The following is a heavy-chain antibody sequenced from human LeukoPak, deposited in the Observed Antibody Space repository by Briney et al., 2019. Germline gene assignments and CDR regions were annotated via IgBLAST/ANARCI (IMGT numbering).Heavy chain of an antibody. D-gene: IGHD6-19*01. Sequence: GESLKISCKGSGYTFTSYWIGWVRQMPGRGLEWMGVIYPADSDTRYSPSFQGQVTISVDKSINTAFLQSSSLKGSDTAKNYCASRGDDGGWYPKRFYAFDLWGQGTMVTVSS. CDR3: ASRGDDGGWYPKRFYAFDL. J-gene: IGHJ3*01. CDR1: GYTFTSYW. V-gene: IGHV5-51*01. CDR2: IYPADSDT.